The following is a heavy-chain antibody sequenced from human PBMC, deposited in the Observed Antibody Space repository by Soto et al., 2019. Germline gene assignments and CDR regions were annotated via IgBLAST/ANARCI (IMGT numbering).Heavy chain of an antibody. D-gene: IGHD3-22*01. CDR3: AKIRYTDSNGYNSPIDY. Sequence: PGGSLRLSCAASRFTFSSYAMSWVRQPPGKVLEWVSAITDSGGRTYYADSVKGRFTISRDNSKNTLYLQMNSLRAEDTAVYYCAKIRYTDSNGYNSPIDYWGQGTLVTVSS. CDR2: ITDSGGRT. J-gene: IGHJ4*02. V-gene: IGHV3-23*01. CDR1: RFTFSSYA.